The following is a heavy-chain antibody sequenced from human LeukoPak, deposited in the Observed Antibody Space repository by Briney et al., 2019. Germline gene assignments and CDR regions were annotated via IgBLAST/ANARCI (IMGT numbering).Heavy chain of an antibody. V-gene: IGHV4-59*01. D-gene: IGHD1-1*01. CDR3: ARGAGGYRFDP. Sequence: SETLSLTCTVSGGSITDYHWTWIRQPPGYGLEYIGYVYNRGTTFYNPFLKGRVTVSADTSKKQFFLKVNSMTAADTAVYYCARGAGGYRFDPWGQGTLVTVSS. CDR2: VYNRGTT. J-gene: IGHJ5*02. CDR1: GGSITDYH.